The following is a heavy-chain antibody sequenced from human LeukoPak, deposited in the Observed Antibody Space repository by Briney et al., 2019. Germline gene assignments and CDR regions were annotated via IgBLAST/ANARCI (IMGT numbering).Heavy chain of an antibody. V-gene: IGHV3-23*01. CDR3: AKRGLVGAREYYFDY. CDR2: ISGGAGST. D-gene: IGHD1-26*01. Sequence: GGSLRLSCAASGFTFSSYAMSWVRQAPGKGLEWVSPISGGAGSTYYADSVKGRFTFSRDNSKNTLYLQMNSLRAEDTAVYYCAKRGLVGAREYYFDYWGQGTRVTGSS. CDR1: GFTFSSYA. J-gene: IGHJ4*02.